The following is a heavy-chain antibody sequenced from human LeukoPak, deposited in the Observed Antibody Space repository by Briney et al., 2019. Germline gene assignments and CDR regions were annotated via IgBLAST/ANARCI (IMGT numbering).Heavy chain of an antibody. CDR2: IGTAGDP. CDR1: GFTFSSYD. J-gene: IGHJ6*04. CDR3: ARGGYCSSTSCLDSGMDV. V-gene: IGHV3-13*05. Sequence: PGGSLRLSCAASGFTFSSYDMHWVRQATGKGLEWVSAIGTAGDPYYPGSVKGRFTISRENAKNSLYLQVNSLRAGDTAVYYCARGGYCSSTSCLDSGMDVWGKGTTVTVSS. D-gene: IGHD2-2*01.